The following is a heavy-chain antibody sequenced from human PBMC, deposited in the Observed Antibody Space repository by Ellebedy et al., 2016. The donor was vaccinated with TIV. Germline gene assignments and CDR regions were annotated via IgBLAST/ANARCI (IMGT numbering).Heavy chain of an antibody. D-gene: IGHD5-24*01. CDR3: ARIREGSASVWAPFDF. J-gene: IGHJ4*02. Sequence: AASVKVSCKASGGTFSSYGINWARQAPGQGLEWMGGIIPNFGTASYAQSFQGRITITADVSTTTAYMELSSLRSDDTAVYYCARIREGSASVWAPFDFWGQGTLVTVSS. CDR2: IIPNFGTA. CDR1: GGTFSSYG. V-gene: IGHV1-69*13.